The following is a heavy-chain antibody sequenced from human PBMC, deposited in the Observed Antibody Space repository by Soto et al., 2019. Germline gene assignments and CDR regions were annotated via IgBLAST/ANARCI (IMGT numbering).Heavy chain of an antibody. CDR3: ARRGAIVVVVAATPKDGWFDP. Sequence: QVQLQQWGAGLLKPSETLSLTCAVYGGSFSGYYWSWIRQPPGKGLEWIGEINHSGSTNYNPSLKSRVTISVDTSKNQFSLKLSSVTAVDTAVYYCARRGAIVVVVAATPKDGWFDPWGQGTLVTVSS. CDR1: GGSFSGYY. CDR2: INHSGST. J-gene: IGHJ5*02. V-gene: IGHV4-34*01. D-gene: IGHD2-15*01.